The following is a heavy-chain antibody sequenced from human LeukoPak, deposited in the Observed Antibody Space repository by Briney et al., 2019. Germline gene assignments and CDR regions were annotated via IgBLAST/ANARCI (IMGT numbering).Heavy chain of an antibody. CDR3: ARDPPGGPDNWFDP. J-gene: IGHJ5*02. D-gene: IGHD3-10*01. CDR1: GGTFSSYA. CDR2: IIPIFGTA. Sequence: SVRVSCKASGGTFSSYAISWVRQAPGQGLEWMGGIIPIFGTANYAQKFQGGVTITADESTSTAYMELSSLRSEDTAVYYCARDPPGGPDNWFDPWGQGTLVTVSS. V-gene: IGHV1-69*01.